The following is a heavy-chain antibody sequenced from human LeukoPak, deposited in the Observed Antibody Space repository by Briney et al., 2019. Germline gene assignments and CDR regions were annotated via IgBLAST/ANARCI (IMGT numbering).Heavy chain of an antibody. D-gene: IGHD3-22*01. J-gene: IGHJ4*02. Sequence: PGGSLRLSCAASGFTFGSYAMSWVRQAPGKGLEWVSAISGSGGSTYYADSVRGRFTISRDNSKNTLYLQMNSLRAEDTAVYYCAKDAEYYDSSGYWGLNYFDYWGQGTLVTVSS. V-gene: IGHV3-23*01. CDR1: GFTFGSYA. CDR3: AKDAEYYDSSGYWGLNYFDY. CDR2: ISGSGGST.